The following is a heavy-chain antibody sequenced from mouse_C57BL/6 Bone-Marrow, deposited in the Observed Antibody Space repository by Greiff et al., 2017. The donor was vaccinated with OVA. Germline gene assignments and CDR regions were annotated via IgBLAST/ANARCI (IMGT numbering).Heavy chain of an antibody. CDR1: GYAFSSSW. J-gene: IGHJ2*01. V-gene: IGHV1-82*01. CDR3: ARRDYGSSLDY. Sequence: VQRVESGPELVKPGASVKISCKASGYAFSSSWMNWVKQRPGKGLEWIGRIYPGDGDTNYNGKFKGKATLTADKSSSTAYMQLSSLTSEDSAVYFCARRDYGSSLDYWGQGTTLTVSS. D-gene: IGHD1-1*01. CDR2: IYPGDGDT.